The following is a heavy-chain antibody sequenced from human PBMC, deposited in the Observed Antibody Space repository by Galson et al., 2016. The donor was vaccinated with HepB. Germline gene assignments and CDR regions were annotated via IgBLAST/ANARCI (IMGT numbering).Heavy chain of an antibody. Sequence: EPLSLTCTVSGGSFSYYSWSWIRQPAGKGLEWIGRVYSSWSTNYNPSLKSRVTMSVEMSKNQFTLKLTPVTAADTAVYYCAGETSGWYVSFDPWGQGPPVPVSS. CDR3: AGETSGWYVSFDP. CDR1: GGSFSYYS. V-gene: IGHV4-4*07. D-gene: IGHD6-19*01. CDR2: VYSSWST. J-gene: IGHJ5*02.